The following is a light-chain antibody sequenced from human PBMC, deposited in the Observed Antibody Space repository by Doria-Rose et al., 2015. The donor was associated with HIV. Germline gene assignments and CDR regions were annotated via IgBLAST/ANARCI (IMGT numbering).Light chain of an antibody. CDR3: QQYYDTPS. V-gene: IGKV4-1*01. Sequence: DIRMTQSPESLGMSLGERANLNCKSSQSLLYTSKNYLAWYQQKPGQPPTLLIYWASTRQSGVPARFSGSGSGTDFTLTISSLEAEDVAVYYCQQYYDTPSFGPGTTVDIK. J-gene: IGKJ3*01. CDR1: QSLLYTSKNY. CDR2: WAS.